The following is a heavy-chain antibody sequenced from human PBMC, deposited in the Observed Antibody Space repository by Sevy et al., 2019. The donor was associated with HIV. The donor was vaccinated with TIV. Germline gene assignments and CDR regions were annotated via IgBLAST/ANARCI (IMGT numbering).Heavy chain of an antibody. CDR3: ARGDYYDSSGFYIDAFDV. D-gene: IGHD3-22*01. J-gene: IGHJ3*01. Sequence: GGSLRLSCTASGFTFSSYWMSWVRQAPGRGLEWVANIKPDGREGYYVDSVKGRFTISRDNAKNSLYLQMNSLRAGDRAVYYCARGDYYDSSGFYIDAFDVWGQGTMVTVSS. CDR2: IKPDGREG. V-gene: IGHV3-7*04. CDR1: GFTFSSYW.